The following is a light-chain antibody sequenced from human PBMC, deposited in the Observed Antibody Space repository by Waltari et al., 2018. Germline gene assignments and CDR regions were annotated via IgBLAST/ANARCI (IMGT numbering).Light chain of an antibody. Sequence: DSQMTQSPSTRSASVGDRGTITCRASQSISSLLAWYQQKPGKAPKLLIYKASSLESGVPSRFSGSGSGTEFTLTISSLQPDDFATYYCQQYNTYPLTFGGGTKVEIK. CDR1: QSISSL. V-gene: IGKV1-5*03. CDR2: KAS. CDR3: QQYNTYPLT. J-gene: IGKJ4*01.